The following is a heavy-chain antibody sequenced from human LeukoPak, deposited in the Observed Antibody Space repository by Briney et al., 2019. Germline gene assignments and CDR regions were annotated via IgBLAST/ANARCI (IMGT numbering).Heavy chain of an antibody. CDR3: ARGGSGNYYTT. J-gene: IGHJ5*02. Sequence: GGSLRLSCAASGFTFSSYWMFWVRQAPGKGLLWVSRIIGDGSSTSYAESVKGRFTISRDNAKNTLYLQMNSLRAEDTAVYYCARGGSGNYYTTWSQGTLVTVSS. CDR2: IIGDGSST. V-gene: IGHV3-74*01. CDR1: GFTFSSYW. D-gene: IGHD3-3*01.